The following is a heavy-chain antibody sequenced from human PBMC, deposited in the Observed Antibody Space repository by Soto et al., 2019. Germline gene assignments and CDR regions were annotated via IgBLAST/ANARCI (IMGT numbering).Heavy chain of an antibody. CDR2: ISAYNGNT. CDR1: GYTFTSYG. V-gene: IGHV1-18*01. Sequence: ASVKVSCKASGYTFTSYGLSWVRQAPGQGLEWMGWISAYNGNTNYAQKLQGRVTMTTDASTSTAYMELRSLRSDDTAVYYCARETCDFWSGYYCAWFDPWGQGTLVTVSS. J-gene: IGHJ5*02. CDR3: ARETCDFWSGYYCAWFDP. D-gene: IGHD3-3*01.